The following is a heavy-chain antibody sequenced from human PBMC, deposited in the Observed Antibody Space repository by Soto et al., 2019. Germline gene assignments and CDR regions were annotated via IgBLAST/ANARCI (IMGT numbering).Heavy chain of an antibody. CDR3: VRRSPEDAFDI. V-gene: IGHV4-30-2*01. Sequence: PSETLSLTCTVSGASINSGGYSWSWIRQPPGKGLQWIGHIHEGGNTYYTPSLESRVAISTDKSKNQFSLRLSSVTAADTAVYYCVRRSPEDAFDIWGQGTMVTVSS. J-gene: IGHJ3*02. CDR2: IHEGGNT. CDR1: GASINSGGYS.